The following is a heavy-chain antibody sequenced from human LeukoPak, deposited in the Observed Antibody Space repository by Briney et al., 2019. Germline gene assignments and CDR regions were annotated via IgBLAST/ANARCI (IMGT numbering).Heavy chain of an antibody. Sequence: ASVKVFWKASGYTLTDYYINWVRQAPGQGLEWMGWINPNSGGTNYAQKFQGRVTMTWDTSISTAYMELSRLRSDDTAVYHCASDNSGSYDYWGQGTLVTVSS. D-gene: IGHD1-26*01. CDR2: INPNSGGT. J-gene: IGHJ4*02. CDR3: ASDNSGSYDY. CDR1: GYTLTDYY. V-gene: IGHV1-2*02.